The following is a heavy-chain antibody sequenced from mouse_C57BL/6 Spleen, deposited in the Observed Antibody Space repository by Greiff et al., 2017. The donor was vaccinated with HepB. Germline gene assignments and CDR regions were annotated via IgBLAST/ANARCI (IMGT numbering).Heavy chain of an antibody. CDR3: ARTDYGTSFAY. CDR2: IHPNSGST. D-gene: IGHD1-1*01. V-gene: IGHV1-64*01. CDR1: GYTFTSYW. J-gene: IGHJ3*01. Sequence: QVQLQQSGAELVKPGASVKLSCKASGYTFTSYWMHWVKQRPGQGLEWIGMIHPNSGSTNYNEKFKSKATLTVDISSSTAYMQLSSLTSEDSAVYYCARTDYGTSFAYWGQGTLVTVSA.